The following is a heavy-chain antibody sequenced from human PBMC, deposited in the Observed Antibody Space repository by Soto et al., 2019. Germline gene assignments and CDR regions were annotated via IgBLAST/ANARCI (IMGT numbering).Heavy chain of an antibody. CDR3: TRGKWFPRGYGMDV. CDR1: GDSVTSDY. Sequence: QVQLQESGPGLLKPSETLSLTCTVSGDSVTSDYWSWIRQPPGKRLEYIGFIYLGGSANYNPSLESRVTISPDKSKNQLSLRLTSVTAADTAVYYCTRGKWFPRGYGMDVWGRGTTVTVS. CDR2: IYLGGSA. D-gene: IGHD3-22*01. V-gene: IGHV4-59*02. J-gene: IGHJ6*02.